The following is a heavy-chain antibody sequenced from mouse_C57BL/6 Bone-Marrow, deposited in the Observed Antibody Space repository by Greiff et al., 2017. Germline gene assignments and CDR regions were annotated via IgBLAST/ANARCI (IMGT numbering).Heavy chain of an antibody. CDR1: GYTFTSYG. Sequence: VKLVESGAELARPGASVKLSCKASGYTFTSYGISWVKQRTGQGLEWIGEIYPRSGNTYYNEKFKGKATLTADKSSSTAYMELRSLTSEDSAVYFCANGLPPSYWGQGTLVTVSA. V-gene: IGHV1-81*01. D-gene: IGHD2-4*01. J-gene: IGHJ3*01. CDR3: ANGLPPSY. CDR2: IYPRSGNT.